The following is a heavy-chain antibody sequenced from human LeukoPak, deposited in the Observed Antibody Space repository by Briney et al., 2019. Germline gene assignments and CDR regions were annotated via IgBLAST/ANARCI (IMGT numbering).Heavy chain of an antibody. CDR3: ARDGSTYYDILTGYYKRAFDI. V-gene: IGHV1-69*05. CDR2: IIPIFGTA. D-gene: IGHD3-9*01. J-gene: IGHJ3*02. Sequence: SVKVSCKASGGTFSSYAISWVRQAPGQGLEWMGGIIPIFGTANYAQKFQGRVTITTDESTSTAYMELSSLRSEDTAVYYCARDGSTYYDILTGYYKRAFDIWGQGTMVTVSS. CDR1: GGTFSSYA.